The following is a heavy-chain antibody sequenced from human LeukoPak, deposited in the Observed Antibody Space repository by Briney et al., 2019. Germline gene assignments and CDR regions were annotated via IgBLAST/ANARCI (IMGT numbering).Heavy chain of an antibody. CDR3: ARDHYDAPFDY. J-gene: IGHJ4*02. CDR2: MNPKSGNS. Sequence: ASVKVSCKASGYTFTGYEIHWVRQATGQGLEWMGWMNPKSGNSAYAQKFQGRVTMTTDTSTSTAYMELRSLRSDDTAVYYCARDHYDAPFDYWGQGTLVTVSS. D-gene: IGHD3-16*01. CDR1: GYTFTGYE. V-gene: IGHV1-8*02.